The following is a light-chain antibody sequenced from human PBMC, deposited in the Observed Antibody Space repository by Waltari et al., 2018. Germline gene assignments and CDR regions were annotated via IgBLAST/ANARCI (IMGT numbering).Light chain of an antibody. J-gene: IGLJ2*01. CDR3: QAWDRSSMV. CDR1: RLGDKY. Sequence: SYELTQPPSVSVSPGQTASITCSGDRLGDKYASWYQQKPGQSPVLVIYQDFKRPSGIPERFPGSNSGNTATLTISGTQAIDEADYYCQAWDRSSMVFGGGTKLTVL. V-gene: IGLV3-1*01. CDR2: QDF.